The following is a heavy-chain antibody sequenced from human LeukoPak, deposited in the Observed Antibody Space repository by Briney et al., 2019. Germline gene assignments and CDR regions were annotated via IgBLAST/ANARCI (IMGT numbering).Heavy chain of an antibody. V-gene: IGHV3-23*01. CDR3: AELGITMIGGV. Sequence: GGSLRLSCAASGFTFSFYGMRWVRQAPGKGLEWVSALSGSGGTTYYADFMKGRLTISRDNAKTSLYLQMNSLRAEDTAVYYCAELGITMIGGVWGKGTTVTISS. CDR2: LSGSGGTT. CDR1: GFTFSFYG. J-gene: IGHJ6*04. D-gene: IGHD3-10*02.